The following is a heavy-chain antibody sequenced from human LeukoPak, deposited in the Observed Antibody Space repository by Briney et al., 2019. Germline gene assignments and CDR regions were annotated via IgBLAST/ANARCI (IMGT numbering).Heavy chain of an antibody. CDR2: IYYSGGT. Sequence: SETLSLTCAVSGGSISSYYWSWIRQPPGKGLEWIGYIYYSGGTNYNPSPKSRVTISIDTSKNQFSLKLSSVTAADTAVYYCARHNTAINSKLFDYWGQGTLVTVSS. J-gene: IGHJ4*02. D-gene: IGHD5-18*01. CDR1: GGSISSYY. CDR3: ARHNTAINSKLFDY. V-gene: IGHV4-59*08.